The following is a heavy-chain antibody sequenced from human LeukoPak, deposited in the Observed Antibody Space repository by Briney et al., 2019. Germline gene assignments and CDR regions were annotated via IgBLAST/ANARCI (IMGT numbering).Heavy chain of an antibody. CDR3: ASILLWFGELFY. V-gene: IGHV3-66*01. CDR1: GFTVSSNY. CDR2: IYSGGST. D-gene: IGHD3-10*01. J-gene: IGHJ4*02. Sequence: PGGSLRLSCAASGFTVSSNYMSWVRQAPGKGLEWVSVIYSGGSTYYADSVKGRFTISRDNSKNTLYLQMNSLRAEGTAVYYCASILLWFGELFYWGQGTLVTVSS.